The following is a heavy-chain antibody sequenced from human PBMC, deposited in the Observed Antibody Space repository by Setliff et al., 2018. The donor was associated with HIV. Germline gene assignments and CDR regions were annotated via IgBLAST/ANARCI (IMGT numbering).Heavy chain of an antibody. CDR2: IYPGDSDT. CDR1: GYSLSSYW. J-gene: IGHJ6*02. V-gene: IGHV5-51*01. D-gene: IGHD2-15*01. CDR3: ARLGGICSGGSCTALAYTMDV. Sequence: GESLKISCKGSGYSLSSYWIGWVRQMPGKGLEWMGIIYPGDSDTRYSPSFQGQVTISADKSISTAYLQCSSLKASDTAMYYCARLGGICSGGSCTALAYTMDVWGQGTTVTVSS.